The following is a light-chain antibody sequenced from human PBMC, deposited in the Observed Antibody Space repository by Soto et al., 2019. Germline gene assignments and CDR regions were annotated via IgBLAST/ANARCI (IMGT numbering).Light chain of an antibody. V-gene: IGLV2-11*01. CDR2: DVT. Sequence: QSVLTQPRSVSGSPGQSVTISCNGSSSDVGGSEFVSWYQQHPVKAPKLVIYDVTKRPSGVPDRFSDSKSGNTASLTISGLQAEDEADYYCCSYAGNSLWVFGGGTKLTVL. J-gene: IGLJ3*02. CDR3: CSYAGNSLWV. CDR1: SSDVGGSEF.